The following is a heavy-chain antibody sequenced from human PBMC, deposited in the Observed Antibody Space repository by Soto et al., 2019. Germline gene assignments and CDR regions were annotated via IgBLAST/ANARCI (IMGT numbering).Heavy chain of an antibody. CDR1: GFTVSSNY. D-gene: IGHD6-19*01. CDR3: ARVGIAVAGTPLDY. Sequence: EVQLVESGGGLVQPGGSLRLSCAASGFTVSSNYMSWVRQAPGKGLEWVSVIYSGGSTYYADSVKGRFTISRHNSKNKLYLQMNGLRAEDTAVYYCARVGIAVAGTPLDYWGQGTLVTVSS. J-gene: IGHJ4*02. V-gene: IGHV3-53*04. CDR2: IYSGGST.